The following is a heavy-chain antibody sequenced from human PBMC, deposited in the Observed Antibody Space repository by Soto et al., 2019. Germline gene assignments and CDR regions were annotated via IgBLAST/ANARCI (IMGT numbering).Heavy chain of an antibody. Sequence: PSETLSLTCTVSGGSISSYYWSWIRQPPGKGLEWIGYIYYSGSTNYNPPLKSRVTISVDTSKNQSSLKLSSVTAADTAVYYCARAAYYYDTRPFDYWGQGTLVTVSS. V-gene: IGHV4-59*01. D-gene: IGHD3-22*01. CDR2: IYYSGST. J-gene: IGHJ4*02. CDR1: GGSISSYY. CDR3: ARAAYYYDTRPFDY.